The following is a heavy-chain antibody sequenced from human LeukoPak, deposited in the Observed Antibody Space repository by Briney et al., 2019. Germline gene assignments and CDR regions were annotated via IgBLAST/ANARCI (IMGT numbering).Heavy chain of an antibody. D-gene: IGHD3-22*01. V-gene: IGHV3-74*01. CDR3: ARGNYYDSSGPGGY. CDR1: GFTFSSHW. CDR2: INSDGSST. J-gene: IGHJ4*02. Sequence: PGGSLRLSCAASGFTFSSHWMHWVRQAPGKGLVWVSRINSDGSSTSCVDSVAGRFTISRDNAKNTLYLQMNSLRAEDTAVYHCARGNYYDSSGPGGYWGQGTLVIVSS.